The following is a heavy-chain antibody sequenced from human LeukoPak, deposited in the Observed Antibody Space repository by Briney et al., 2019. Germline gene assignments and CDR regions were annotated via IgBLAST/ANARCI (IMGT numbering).Heavy chain of an antibody. CDR2: FDPEDGET. CDR3: ATTSPLYYYDSSGSRPYYFDY. CDR1: GYTLTELS. V-gene: IGHV1-24*01. J-gene: IGHJ4*02. D-gene: IGHD3-22*01. Sequence: ASVKVSCKVSGYTLTELSMHWVRQAPGKGLEWMGGFDPEDGETIYAQKSQGRVTMTEDTSTDTAYMELSSLRSEDTAVYYCATTSPLYYYDSSGSRPYYFDYWGQGTLVTVSS.